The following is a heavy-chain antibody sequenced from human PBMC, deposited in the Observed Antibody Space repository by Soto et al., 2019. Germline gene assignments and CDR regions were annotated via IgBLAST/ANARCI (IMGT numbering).Heavy chain of an antibody. CDR1: DKTFLSYG. D-gene: IGHD6-19*01. V-gene: IGHV1-2*04. Sequence: GASVKVSCKASDKTFLSYGISWVRQGPGQGLEWMGWVNPNSGGTNYAQKFQGWVTMTRDTSISTAYMELSRLRSDDTAVYYCVTSRVSIAVAGETEYYFDYWGQGTLVTVSS. J-gene: IGHJ4*02. CDR3: VTSRVSIAVAGETEYYFDY. CDR2: VNPNSGGT.